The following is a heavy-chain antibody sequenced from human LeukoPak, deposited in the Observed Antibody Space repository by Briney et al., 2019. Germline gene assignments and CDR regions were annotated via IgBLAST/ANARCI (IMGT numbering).Heavy chain of an antibody. D-gene: IGHD3-10*01. CDR2: IYHSGST. CDR3: ARMVRGVMYFDY. CDR1: GGSISSGGYS. V-gene: IGHV4-30-2*01. Sequence: PSRTLSLTCAVSGGSISSGGYSWSWIRQPPGKGLEWIGYIYHSGSTYYNPSLKSRVTISVDRSKNQFSLKLSSVTAADTAVYYCARMVRGVMYFDYWGQGTLVTVSS. J-gene: IGHJ4*02.